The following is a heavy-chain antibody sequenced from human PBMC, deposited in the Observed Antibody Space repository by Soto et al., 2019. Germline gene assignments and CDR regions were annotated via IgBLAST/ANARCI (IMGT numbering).Heavy chain of an antibody. CDR2: INAGNGNT. CDR1: GYTFTSYA. Sequence: QVQLVQSGAEEKKPGASVKVSCKASGYTFTSYAMHWVRQAPGQRLEWMGWINAGNGNTKYSQKFQGSGTITRDTSASTAYMELSSLRSEDTAVYYCARDLGYALPDYWGQGTLVTVSS. CDR3: ARDLGYALPDY. J-gene: IGHJ4*02. V-gene: IGHV1-3*05. D-gene: IGHD2-15*01.